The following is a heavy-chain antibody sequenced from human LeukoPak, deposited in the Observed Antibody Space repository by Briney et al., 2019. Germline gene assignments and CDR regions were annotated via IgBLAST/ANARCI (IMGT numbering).Heavy chain of an antibody. V-gene: IGHV3-11*01. CDR1: GLTFSDEY. CDR2: ISNTGSFI. CDR3: ARAGGGRPFDY. Sequence: GGSLRLSCAASGLTFSDEYMSWIRQAPGKGLEWVSYISNTGSFISYADSVKGRFTISRDNAKNSLYLQMNSLRAEDAAAYYCARAGGGRPFDYWGQGTLVTVSS. D-gene: IGHD3-16*01. J-gene: IGHJ4*02.